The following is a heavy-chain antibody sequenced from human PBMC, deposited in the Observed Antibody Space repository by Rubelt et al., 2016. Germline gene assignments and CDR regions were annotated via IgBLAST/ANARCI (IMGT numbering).Heavy chain of an antibody. CDR2: INHSGST. CDR3: ARGKEGLGVTMVDY. V-gene: IGHV4-34*01. Sequence: QVQLQQWGAGLLKPSETLSLTCAVYGGSFSGYYCSWIRQPPGTGLEWIGEINHSGSTNYNPSLKSRVTIAVDTSKNQFSLKLSPVTAADTAVYYCARGKEGLGVTMVDYWGQGTLVTVSS. D-gene: IGHD3-10*01. CDR1: GGSFSGYY. J-gene: IGHJ4*02.